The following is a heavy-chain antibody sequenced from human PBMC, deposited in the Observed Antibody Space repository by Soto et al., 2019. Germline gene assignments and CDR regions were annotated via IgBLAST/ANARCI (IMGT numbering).Heavy chain of an antibody. D-gene: IGHD6-13*01. CDR1: GFTFSSYG. V-gene: IGHV3-30*18. CDR3: AKDVEQQLVGYYFDY. J-gene: IGHJ4*02. CDR2: ISYDGSNK. Sequence: QVQLVESGGGVVQPGRSLRLSCAASGFTFSSYGMHWVRQAPGKGLEWVAVISYDGSNKYYADSVKGRFTISRDNSKNTLYLQMNSLRAEDTAVYYCAKDVEQQLVGYYFDYWGQGTLVTVSS.